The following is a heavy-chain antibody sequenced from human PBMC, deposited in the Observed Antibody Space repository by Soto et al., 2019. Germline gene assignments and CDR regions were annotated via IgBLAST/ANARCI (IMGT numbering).Heavy chain of an antibody. D-gene: IGHD1-26*01. CDR3: ARAGIVGAYLFDY. V-gene: IGHV4-59*01. CDR2: IYYSGST. Sequence: PSETLSLTCTVSGNSISSYYWSWIRQPPGKGLEWIGDIYYSGSTNYNPSLKSRVTISVNTSKNQFSLTLSSVTAADTAVYYCARAGIVGAYLFDYWGQGTLVTVSS. CDR1: GNSISSYY. J-gene: IGHJ4*02.